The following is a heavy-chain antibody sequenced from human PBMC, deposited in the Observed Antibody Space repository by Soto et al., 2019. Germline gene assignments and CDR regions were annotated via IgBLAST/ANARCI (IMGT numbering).Heavy chain of an antibody. Sequence: SETLSLTCAVSGGSISSGGYSWSWIRQPPGKGLEWIGYIYHSGSTYYNPSLKSRVTISVDKSKNQFSLKLSSVTAADTAVYYCARASRGYSYGLSSDGYFDYWGQGTLLTVSS. J-gene: IGHJ4*02. CDR2: IYHSGST. D-gene: IGHD5-18*01. CDR1: GGSISSGGYS. V-gene: IGHV4-30-2*01. CDR3: ARASRGYSYGLSSDGYFDY.